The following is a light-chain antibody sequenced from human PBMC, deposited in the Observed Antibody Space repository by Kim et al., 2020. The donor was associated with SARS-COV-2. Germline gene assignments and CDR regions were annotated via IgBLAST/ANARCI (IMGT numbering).Light chain of an antibody. Sequence: ALGQQVRITCQGDSLRSYYATWYQQKPGQAPILVIYGKNNRPSGIPDRFSGSSSGNTASLTITGTQAGDEADYYCNSRDSNDNVVFGGGTQLTVL. V-gene: IGLV3-19*01. CDR1: SLRSYY. CDR2: GKN. J-gene: IGLJ2*01. CDR3: NSRDSNDNVV.